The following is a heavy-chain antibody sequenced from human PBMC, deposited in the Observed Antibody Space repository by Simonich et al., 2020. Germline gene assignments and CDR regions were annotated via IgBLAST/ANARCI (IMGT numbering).Heavy chain of an antibody. D-gene: IGHD1-1*01. CDR3: ARSSDLLNWNDGPYY. J-gene: IGHJ4*02. V-gene: IGHV1-2*02. CDR1: GYTFTGYY. Sequence: QVQLVQSGAEVKKPGAAVKVSCKASGYTFTGYYMHWVRQAPGQGLERVALTNPNRGATNDDQKFQGKVTMTRDTSISTANMALSRLRSDDTAVYYCARSSDLLNWNDGPYYWGQGTLVTVSS. CDR2: TNPNRGAT.